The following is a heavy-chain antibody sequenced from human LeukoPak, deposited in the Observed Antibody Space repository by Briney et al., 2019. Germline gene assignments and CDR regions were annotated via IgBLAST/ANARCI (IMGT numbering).Heavy chain of an antibody. CDR2: IKQDGSEK. D-gene: IGHD4-17*01. V-gene: IGHV3-7*01. Sequence: GGSLRLSCAASGFTFSSYWMSWVRQAPGKGLEWVANIKQDGSEKYYVDSVKGRFTISRDNAKNSLYLQMNSLRAEDTAVYYCXRAXLYGDYADYFDYWGQGTLVTVSS. J-gene: IGHJ4*02. CDR3: XRAXLYGDYADYFDY. CDR1: GFTFSSYW.